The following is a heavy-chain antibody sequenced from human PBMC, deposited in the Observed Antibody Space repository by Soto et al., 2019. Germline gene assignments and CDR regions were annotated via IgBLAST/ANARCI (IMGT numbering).Heavy chain of an antibody. CDR3: ARGVDYTWEMNRHYYFYH. CDR1: GDSISSSNYY. D-gene: IGHD3-16*01. V-gene: IGHV4-39*01. CDR2: ISYSGTT. J-gene: IGHJ4*02. Sequence: QVQLQESGPGLVKPSETLSLTCTFSGDSISSSNYYLGWIRQSPGKGLEWIGSISYSGTTYYNPSLRSRVTVSVDTSKSQFCLKVSAATATDTAVYYCARGVDYTWEMNRHYYFYHWGQGTLATVSS.